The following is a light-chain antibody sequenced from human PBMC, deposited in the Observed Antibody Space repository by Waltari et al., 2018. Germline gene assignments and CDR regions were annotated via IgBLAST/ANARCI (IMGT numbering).Light chain of an antibody. CDR2: DAA. V-gene: IGKV3-11*01. CDR3: QQRSNWPPLLT. J-gene: IGKJ4*01. Sequence: EIVLTQSPATLSLSPGERATLSCRASQSVSSYLAWYQKKPGQAPRLLIYDAANRATGIPARFSGIGSGTDFTLTISSLEPEDFAVYYCQQRSNWPPLLTFGRGTKVEIK. CDR1: QSVSSY.